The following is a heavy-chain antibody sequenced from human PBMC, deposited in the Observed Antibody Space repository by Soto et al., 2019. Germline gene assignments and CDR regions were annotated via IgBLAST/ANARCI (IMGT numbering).Heavy chain of an antibody. CDR3: ARALGAEACIPSYSYGMAD. Sequence: QVQLVQSGAEVKKPGSSVKVSCKASGGTFSSYAISWVRQAPGQGLEWMGVIIPIFGTANYAQKFQGRVTFAADESSSTAYLELSSLRSEDTAVYYCARALGAEACIPSYSYGMADWGQGTTVTVSS. J-gene: IGHJ6*02. V-gene: IGHV1-69*01. CDR2: IIPIFGTA. CDR1: GGTFSSYA. D-gene: IGHD2-2*02.